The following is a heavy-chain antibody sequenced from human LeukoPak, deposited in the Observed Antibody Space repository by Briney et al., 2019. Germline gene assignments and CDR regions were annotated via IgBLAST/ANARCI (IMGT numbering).Heavy chain of an antibody. CDR2: IYTSGST. Sequence: PSETLSLTCTVSGGSISSSSYYWSWIRQPAGKGLEWIGRIYTSGSTNYNPSLKSRVTMSVDTSKNQFSLKLSSVTAADTAVYYCARDRAGRLVRGEYYYYMDVWGKGTTVTISS. CDR1: GGSISSSSYY. CDR3: ARDRAGRLVRGEYYYYMDV. D-gene: IGHD3-10*01. V-gene: IGHV4-61*02. J-gene: IGHJ6*03.